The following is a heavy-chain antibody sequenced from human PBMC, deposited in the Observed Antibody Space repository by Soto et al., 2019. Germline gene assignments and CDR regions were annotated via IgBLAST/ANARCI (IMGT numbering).Heavy chain of an antibody. V-gene: IGHV3-30*03. D-gene: IGHD3-3*01. J-gene: IGHJ4*02. CDR2: ISYDGSNK. Sequence: QVQLAESGGGVVQPGRSLRLSCAASGFTFSNYGMHWVRQAPGKGLEWVAVISYDGSNKYNEDSVKGRFTISRDNSKNTLYLQMNSLRSEDTSVYYCARPQLSQGSGYYNPNFDYWGQGTLVTVSS. CDR1: GFTFSNYG. CDR3: ARPQLSQGSGYYNPNFDY.